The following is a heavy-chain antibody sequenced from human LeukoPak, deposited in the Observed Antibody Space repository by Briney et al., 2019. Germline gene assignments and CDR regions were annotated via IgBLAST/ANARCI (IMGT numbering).Heavy chain of an antibody. CDR3: ARLGQGAAWD. D-gene: IGHD2-15*01. J-gene: IGHJ4*02. V-gene: IGHV4-59*01. CDR1: GGSISSYY. CDR2: IYYSGST. Sequence: SETLSLTCTVSGGSISSYYWSWIRQPPGKGLEWIGYIYYSGSTNYNPSLRSRVTISVDTSKNQFSLKLSSVTAADTAVYYCARLGQGAAWDWGQGTLVTVSS.